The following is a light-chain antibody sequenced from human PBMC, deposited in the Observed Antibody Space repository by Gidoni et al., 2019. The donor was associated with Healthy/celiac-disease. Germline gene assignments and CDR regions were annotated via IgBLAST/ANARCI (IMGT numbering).Light chain of an antibody. CDR2: WAS. CDR1: QSVLYSSNNKNY. CDR3: QQYYSTPWT. V-gene: IGKV4-1*01. J-gene: IGKJ1*01. Sequence: DIVMTQSPDSLAVSLGERATINCKSSQSVLYSSNNKNYLAWYQQKQGQPPKLLIYWASTRESGVPDRFSGSGSGTDFTLTISSLQDEDVAVYYCQQYYSTPWTFGQGTKVEIK.